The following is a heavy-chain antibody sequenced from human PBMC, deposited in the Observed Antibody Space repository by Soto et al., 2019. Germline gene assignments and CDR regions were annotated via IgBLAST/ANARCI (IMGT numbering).Heavy chain of an antibody. CDR1: VSSHY. D-gene: IGHD4-17*01. Sequence: VSSHYMSWVRQTPGKGLEWVSILYASDSTLYADSVEGRFTISRDNSKNTVYLQLNSLRAEDTAVYYCATTVTRLIAFDVWGQGTMVTVSS. V-gene: IGHV3-53*01. CDR2: LYASDST. J-gene: IGHJ3*01. CDR3: ATTVTRLIAFDV.